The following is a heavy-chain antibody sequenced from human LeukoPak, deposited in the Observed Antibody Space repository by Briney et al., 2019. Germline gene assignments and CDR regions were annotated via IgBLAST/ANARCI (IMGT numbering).Heavy chain of an antibody. Sequence: SETLSLTCTVSGGSISSYYWMWIRQPAGKGPEWIGRIHASGSTNYNPSLKSRVNMSVDTSKNQFSLKLNSVTAADTAVYYCARVTDPRYNWFDPWGQGTLVTVSS. J-gene: IGHJ5*02. CDR3: ARVTDPRYNWFDP. D-gene: IGHD2-21*02. V-gene: IGHV4-4*07. CDR1: GGSISSYY. CDR2: IHASGST.